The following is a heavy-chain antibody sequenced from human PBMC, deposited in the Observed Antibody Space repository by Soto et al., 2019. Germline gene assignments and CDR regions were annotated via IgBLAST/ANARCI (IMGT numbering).Heavy chain of an antibody. V-gene: IGHV4-34*01. Sequence: SETLSLTCAVHGGSFSGYYWDWIRQPPGKGLEWIGEVNHGGTSNYNPSLKSRAIISVDTSKNQFSLKLTSVTAADTAVYYCARASWVRKAAGTFVDYWGQGTLVTVS. D-gene: IGHD6-13*01. CDR3: ARASWVRKAAGTFVDY. J-gene: IGHJ4*02. CDR2: VNHGGTS. CDR1: GGSFSGYY.